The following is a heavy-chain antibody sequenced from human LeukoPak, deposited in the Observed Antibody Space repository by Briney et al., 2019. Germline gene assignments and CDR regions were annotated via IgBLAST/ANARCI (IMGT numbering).Heavy chain of an antibody. CDR3: PRVNIGARSGPSDY. Sequence: SQTLSLTCTVSGVSISNGDYYWSWIRQPPGKGLEWIAYIYYSGSTYYNPSLKSRLTISVDTSKNQFSLKLSSVTAADTAIYYCPRVNIGARSGPSDYWGQGTLVTVP. V-gene: IGHV4-30-4*08. CDR1: GVSISNGDYY. J-gene: IGHJ4*02. D-gene: IGHD5-12*01. CDR2: IYYSGST.